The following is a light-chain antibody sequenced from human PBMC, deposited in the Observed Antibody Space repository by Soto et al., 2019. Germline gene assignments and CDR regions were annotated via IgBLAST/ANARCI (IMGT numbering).Light chain of an antibody. CDR3: QQRNNWPPVT. Sequence: EIVLTQSPATLSVSAGGTVTLSCRASQSIRTNVAWYQQIPGQAPRLLVYGASTRATGVPARFSGSGSGIEFTLTISSLQSEDSAFYYCQQRNNWPPVTFGGGTKVEIK. J-gene: IGKJ4*01. CDR2: GAS. V-gene: IGKV3-15*01. CDR1: QSIRTN.